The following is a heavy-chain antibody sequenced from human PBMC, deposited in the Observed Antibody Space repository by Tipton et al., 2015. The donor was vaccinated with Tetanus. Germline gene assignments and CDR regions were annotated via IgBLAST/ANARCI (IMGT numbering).Heavy chain of an antibody. V-gene: IGHV1-69*01. CDR2: IIPIFGTL. D-gene: IGHD1-1*01. Sequence: QSGAEVKRPGSSVKVSCKASGGTFSSYAISWVRQAPGQGLEWMGGIIPIFGTLNYAQKFQGRVTITADESTSTAYMELSSLRSEDTAMYYCARSIGLERRHRVQDYYYDMDVWGQGTTVTASS. J-gene: IGHJ6*02. CDR3: ARSIGLERRHRVQDYYYDMDV. CDR1: GGTFSSYA.